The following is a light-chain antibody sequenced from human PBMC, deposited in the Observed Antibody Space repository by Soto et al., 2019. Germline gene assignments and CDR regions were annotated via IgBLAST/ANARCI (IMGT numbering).Light chain of an antibody. J-gene: IGKJ2*01. V-gene: IGKV3-20*01. CDR3: HQYATSPYT. CDR2: GAS. CDR1: QYVSATY. Sequence: EIVLTQSPGTLSLSPGERATLSCRASQYVSATYLSWLQQRPGQAPRLLVFGASTRATGIPERFSGSGSGTDFTITVSSLEPEDFAVYYCHQYATSPYTFGQGAKLEI.